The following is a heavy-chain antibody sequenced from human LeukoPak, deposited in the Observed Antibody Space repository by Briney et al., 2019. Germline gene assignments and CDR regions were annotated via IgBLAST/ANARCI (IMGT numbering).Heavy chain of an antibody. CDR3: AKDPSIAAAGEFEY. CDR2: ISGSGGST. CDR1: GFTFSSYA. Sequence: GASLRLSCAASGFTFSSYAMSWVRQAPGKGLEWVSAISGSGGSTYYADSVKGRFTISRDNSKNTLYLQMNSLRAENTAVYYCAKDPSIAAAGEFEYWGQGTLVTVSS. D-gene: IGHD6-13*01. J-gene: IGHJ4*02. V-gene: IGHV3-23*01.